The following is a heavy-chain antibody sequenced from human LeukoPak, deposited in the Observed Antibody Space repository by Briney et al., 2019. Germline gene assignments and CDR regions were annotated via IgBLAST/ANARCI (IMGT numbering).Heavy chain of an antibody. CDR3: SGSTGIAARRDRYYYYGMDV. Sequence: PGGSLRLSCAASGFTFSSYAMSWVRQAPGKGLEWVSAISGSGGSTYYADSVKGRFTISRDNSKNTLYLQMNSLRAEDTAVYYCSGSTGIAARRDRYYYYGMDVWGQGTTVTVSS. D-gene: IGHD6-6*01. CDR2: ISGSGGST. V-gene: IGHV3-23*01. CDR1: GFTFSSYA. J-gene: IGHJ6*02.